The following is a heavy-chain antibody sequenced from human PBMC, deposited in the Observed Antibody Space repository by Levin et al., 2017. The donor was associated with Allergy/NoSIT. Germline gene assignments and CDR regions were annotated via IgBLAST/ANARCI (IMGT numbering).Heavy chain of an antibody. V-gene: IGHV3-33*01. D-gene: IGHD6-19*01. CDR3: SRAAGSIGWYWFDY. J-gene: IGHJ4*02. Sequence: GGSLRLSCAASGFTFSSYGMHWVRQAPGKGLEWVAVIWYDGSNKYYADSVKGRFSISRDSSKNTQYLQMKSLSAEETAVYSCSRAAGSIGWYWFDYWGQGTLVTVSS. CDR1: GFTFSSYG. CDR2: IWYDGSNK.